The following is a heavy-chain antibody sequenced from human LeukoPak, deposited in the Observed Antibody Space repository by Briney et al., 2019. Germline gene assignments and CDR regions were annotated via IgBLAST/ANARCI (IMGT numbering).Heavy chain of an antibody. Sequence: GGSLRLSCAASGFTFSSCWMHWVRQAPGKGLVWVSRINSDGSSTSYADSVKGRFTISRDNAKNTLYLQMNSLRAEDTAVYYCAKCPWELLRYFDYWGQGTLVTVSS. V-gene: IGHV3-74*01. CDR3: AKCPWELLRYFDY. J-gene: IGHJ4*02. CDR2: INSDGSST. D-gene: IGHD1-26*01. CDR1: GFTFSSCW.